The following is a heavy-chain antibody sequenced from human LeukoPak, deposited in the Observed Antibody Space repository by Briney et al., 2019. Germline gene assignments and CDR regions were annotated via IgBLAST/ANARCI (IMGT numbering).Heavy chain of an antibody. CDR2: VLHTGST. V-gene: IGHV4-34*12. J-gene: IGHJ5*02. CDR1: GYSLTNHY. Sequence: PSETLSLTCAVPGYSLTNHYWIWIRQPPGKGLEWIAEVLHTGSTNYNPSFKSRVTISVDTSKNQFFLNWTSVTAADTAVYYCARGPAAVHPWGEGSLVTVSS. D-gene: IGHD6-13*01. CDR3: ARGPAAVHP.